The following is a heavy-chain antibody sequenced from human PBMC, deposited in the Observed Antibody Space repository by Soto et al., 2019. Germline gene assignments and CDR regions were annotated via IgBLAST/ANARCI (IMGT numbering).Heavy chain of an antibody. D-gene: IGHD7-27*01. V-gene: IGHV4-34*01. CDR1: GGSFSGYY. J-gene: IGHJ4*02. CDR2: INHSGST. Sequence: SETLSLTCAVYGGSFSGYYWSWIRQPPGKGLEWIGEINHSGSTNYNPSIKSRVTISVDTSKNQFSLKLSSVTAADTAVYYCARRDLTVDYWGQGTLVTVSS. CDR3: ARRDLTVDY.